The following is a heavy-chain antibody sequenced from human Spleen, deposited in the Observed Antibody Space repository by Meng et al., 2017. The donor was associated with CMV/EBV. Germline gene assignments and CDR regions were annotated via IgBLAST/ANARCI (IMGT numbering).Heavy chain of an antibody. D-gene: IGHD7-27*01. V-gene: IGHV4-39*01. CDR2: ISYSGTP. J-gene: IGHJ4*02. Sequence: SLLRPTSACAWVPHPPRKGLELFCRISYSGTPSYHPSLTSRITMSVDTSRTQFSLRLASVTAADSAVYYCARQLAPNWADMTEHFDFWGQGTLVTVSS. CDR3: ARQLAPNWADMTEHFDF. CDR1: SLLRPTSA.